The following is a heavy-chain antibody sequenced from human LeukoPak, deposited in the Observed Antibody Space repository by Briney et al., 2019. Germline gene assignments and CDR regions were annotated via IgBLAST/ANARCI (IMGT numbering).Heavy chain of an antibody. D-gene: IGHD1-26*01. CDR2: INSDGSEG. V-gene: IGHV3-7*03. J-gene: IGHJ4*02. CDR3: AKDQRWESPHYLDS. Sequence: GESLRLSCAVSGFTFSGFWMSWSRQAPGKGLEWVASINSDGSEGYYADVVKGRFTISRDNAKNSLYLQINSLRAEDTAVYYCAKDQRWESPHYLDSWGQGTLVTVSS. CDR1: GFTFSGFW.